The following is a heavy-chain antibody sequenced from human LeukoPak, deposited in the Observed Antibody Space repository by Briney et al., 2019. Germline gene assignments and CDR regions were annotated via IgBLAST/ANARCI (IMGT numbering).Heavy chain of an antibody. D-gene: IGHD6-19*01. CDR3: ARDPGDIVVAGTFDY. CDR1: GFTFSNYW. CDR2: FNPDGGTR. J-gene: IGHJ4*02. V-gene: IGHV3-74*01. Sequence: GGSLRLSCAASGFTFSNYWMHWVRLDPGKGLVWGSFFNPDGGTRNYVDSVKGRFTISRDNAKNTLYLQMNSRRAEDTALYYCARDPGDIVVAGTFDYWGQGTLVTVSS.